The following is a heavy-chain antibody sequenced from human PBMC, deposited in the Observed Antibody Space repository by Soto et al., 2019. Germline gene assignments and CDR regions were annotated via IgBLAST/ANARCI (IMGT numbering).Heavy chain of an antibody. J-gene: IGHJ4*02. CDR2: VYSGGAT. CDR1: GFSVSRNY. V-gene: IGHV3-53*02. Sequence: QLVETGGGLIQAGTSLTLSCAASGFSVSRNYMTWVRQAPGKGLEWVSFVYSGGATFYADSVKGRFILSRDDSQNTMYLQMNKLRAEDTAVYYCARVPGRLWGRGTLVTVAS. CDR3: ARVPGRL. D-gene: IGHD3-10*01.